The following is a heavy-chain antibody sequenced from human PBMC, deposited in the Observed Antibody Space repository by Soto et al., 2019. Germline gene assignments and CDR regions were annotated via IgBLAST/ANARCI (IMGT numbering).Heavy chain of an antibody. V-gene: IGHV4-59*01. J-gene: IGHJ5*02. CDR2: IYYSGST. CDR1: GGSISSYY. CDR3: ARDMVRFSSARGIWFDP. D-gene: IGHD6-19*01. Sequence: PSETLSLTCTVSGGSISSYYWSWIRQPPRKGLEWIGYIYYSGSTNYNPSLKSRVTISVDTSRNQFSLKLSSVTAADTAVYYCARDMVRFSSARGIWFDPWGQGTLVTVSS.